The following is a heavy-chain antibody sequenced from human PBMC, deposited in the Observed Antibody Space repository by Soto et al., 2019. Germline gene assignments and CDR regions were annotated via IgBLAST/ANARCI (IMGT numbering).Heavy chain of an antibody. J-gene: IGHJ6*02. CDR2: IKSKTDGGTT. Sequence: EVQLVESGGGLVKPGGSLRLSCAASGFTFSNAWMNWVRQAPGKGLEWVGRIKSKTDGGTTDYAAPVKGRFTISRDDSKNTLYLKMNSLKTEDTAVYYCTAARGYYYYGMDVWGQGTTVTVSS. V-gene: IGHV3-15*07. CDR3: TAARGYYYYGMDV. CDR1: GFTFSNAW.